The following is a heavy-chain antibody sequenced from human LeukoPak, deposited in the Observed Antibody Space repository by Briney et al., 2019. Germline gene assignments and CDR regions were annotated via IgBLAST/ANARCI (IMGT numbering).Heavy chain of an antibody. CDR3: AKDGLEWELTSAFDI. V-gene: IGHV3-9*01. D-gene: IGHD1-26*01. J-gene: IGHJ3*02. CDR2: ICWNSGSI. Sequence: GRSLRLSCAASGFTFDDFAMHWVRQAPGKGLESVSGICWNSGSIGYADSVKGRFTISRDNAKNSLYLQMNSLRAEDTALYYCAKDGLEWELTSAFDIWGQGTMVTVSS. CDR1: GFTFDDFA.